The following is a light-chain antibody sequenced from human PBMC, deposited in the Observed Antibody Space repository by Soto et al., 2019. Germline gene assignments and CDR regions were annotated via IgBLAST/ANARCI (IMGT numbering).Light chain of an antibody. J-gene: IGLJ1*01. V-gene: IGLV1-44*01. CDR1: SSNIGTNA. CDR3: VAWDDRLDGPV. CDR2: SDL. Sequence: QSAVTQPPSASGTPGQRVTISCSGSSSNIGTNAVNWYQHLPGTAPSVLIYSDLQRPPGVPDRFSGSKSGTSASLAISGLQSEDEADYFCVAWDDRLDGPVFGGGTKVTVL.